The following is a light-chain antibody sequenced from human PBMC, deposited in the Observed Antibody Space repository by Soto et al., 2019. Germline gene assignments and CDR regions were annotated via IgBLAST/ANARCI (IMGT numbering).Light chain of an antibody. Sequence: DIQMTQSPSTLSASVGDRVTITCRASQSINTWLAWYQQKPGKAPKLLIYDGSRLESGVPSRFSGSGSGTEFTLTISSLQPDDIATYYCHQYHTYSANSFGQGTKLDIK. CDR2: DGS. CDR3: HQYHTYSANS. CDR1: QSINTW. V-gene: IGKV1-5*01. J-gene: IGKJ2*03.